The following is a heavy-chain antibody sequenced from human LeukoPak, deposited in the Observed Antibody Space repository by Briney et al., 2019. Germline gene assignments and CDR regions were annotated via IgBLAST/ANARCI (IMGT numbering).Heavy chain of an antibody. D-gene: IGHD3-10*01. CDR1: EFTFFTYW. CDR2: IKQDGSEK. V-gene: IGHV3-7*01. CDR3: AKLAKYFYGSETYYFFEH. Sequence: GGSLRLSCAASEFTFFTYWMSWVRQAPGKGLEWVANIKQDGSEKYYVDSVKGRFTISRDNAKNSLYLQMNSLRVEDTAVYYCAKLAKYFYGSETYYFFEHWGQGTPVTASS. J-gene: IGHJ4*02.